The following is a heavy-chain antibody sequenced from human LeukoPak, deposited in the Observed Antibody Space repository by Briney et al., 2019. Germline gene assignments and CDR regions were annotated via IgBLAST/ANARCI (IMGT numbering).Heavy chain of an antibody. D-gene: IGHD4-23*01. CDR3: ARGPGSTGGAYVGDY. CDR2: SDGGGSST. V-gene: IGHV3-74*01. Sequence: GGSLRLSCAASGFTFSNHWMHWVRQVPGQGLVWVSRSDGGGSSTSYADSVKGRFSISRDNARNTLYLQMNSLRVEDTAVYYCARGPGSTGGAYVGDYWGHGTLATVSS. CDR1: GFTFSNHW. J-gene: IGHJ4*01.